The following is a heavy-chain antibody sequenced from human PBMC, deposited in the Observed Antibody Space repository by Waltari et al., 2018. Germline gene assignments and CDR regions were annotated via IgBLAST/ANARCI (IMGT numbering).Heavy chain of an antibody. CDR3: AIQISGVVF. D-gene: IGHD3-3*01. Sequence: EVQLVESGGGLVQPGGSLRLSCAASGFPFSDYRMHWVRQAPGKGLVWVSLINADGRATLYADSVKGRFTMSRDNAKDTLYLQMNSLRGEDTAVYYCAIQISGVVFWGQGTLVTVSS. V-gene: IGHV3-74*01. CDR2: INADGRAT. CDR1: GFPFSDYR. J-gene: IGHJ4*02.